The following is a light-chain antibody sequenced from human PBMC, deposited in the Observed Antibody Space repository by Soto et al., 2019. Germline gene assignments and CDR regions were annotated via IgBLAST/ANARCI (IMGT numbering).Light chain of an antibody. CDR2: KAS. V-gene: IGKV1-5*03. CDR3: QQYDSYPYT. Sequence: DIQMTQSPSTLSASVGDRVTITCRASQSISSWLAWYQQKPGKAPTLLIFKASTLKSGVPSTFSGSGSGTQFTLTISSLQPDELATYYCQQYDSYPYTFGQGTKLEIK. CDR1: QSISSW. J-gene: IGKJ2*01.